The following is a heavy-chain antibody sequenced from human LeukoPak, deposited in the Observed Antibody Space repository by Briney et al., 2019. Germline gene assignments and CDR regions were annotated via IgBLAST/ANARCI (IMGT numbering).Heavy chain of an antibody. CDR1: GFTFSSYA. Sequence: GGSLRLSCAASGFTFSSYAMSWVRQAPGKGLEWVSAISGSGGSTYYADSVKGRFTISRDNSKNTLYLQMNSLRAEDTAVYYCARDNYGADAFDIWGQGTMVTVSS. CDR3: ARDNYGADAFDI. CDR2: ISGSGGST. J-gene: IGHJ3*02. V-gene: IGHV3-23*01. D-gene: IGHD4-17*01.